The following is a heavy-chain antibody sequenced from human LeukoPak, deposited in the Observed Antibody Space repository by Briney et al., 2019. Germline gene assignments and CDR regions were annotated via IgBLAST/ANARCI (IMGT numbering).Heavy chain of an antibody. CDR1: GYTFTGYY. V-gene: IGHV1-2*02. CDR3: ARRDRGGSGSYSY. Sequence: ASVKVSCKASGYTFTGYYMHWVRQAPGQGLEWMGWISPNSGGTNYAQKFQGRVTMTRDTSISTAYMELSRLRSDDTAVYYCARRDRGGSGSYSYWGQGTLVTVSS. CDR2: ISPNSGGT. D-gene: IGHD3-10*01. J-gene: IGHJ4*02.